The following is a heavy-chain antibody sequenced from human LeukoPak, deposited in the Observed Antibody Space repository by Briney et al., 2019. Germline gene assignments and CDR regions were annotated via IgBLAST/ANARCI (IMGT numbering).Heavy chain of an antibody. Sequence: KPSETLSLTCTVSGGSISSYYWSWIRQPPGKGLEWIGYIYYSGSTNYNPSLKSRVTISVDTSKNQFSLKPSSVTAADTAVYHCARVGYDSSGYYKTDYYYYYYMDVWGKGTTVTVSS. D-gene: IGHD3-22*01. CDR1: GGSISSYY. CDR2: IYYSGST. CDR3: ARVGYDSSGYYKTDYYYYYYMDV. J-gene: IGHJ6*03. V-gene: IGHV4-59*01.